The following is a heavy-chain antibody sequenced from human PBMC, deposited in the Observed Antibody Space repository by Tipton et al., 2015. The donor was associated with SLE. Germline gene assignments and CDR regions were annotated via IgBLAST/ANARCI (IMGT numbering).Heavy chain of an antibody. CDR1: GFTLNDYA. J-gene: IGHJ5*02. Sequence: SLRLSCAASGFTLNDYAMHWVRQAPGKGLEWVSSISSSSSYIYYADSVKGRFTISRDNAKNSLYLQMNSLRAEDTAVYYCARDLRYYYGAGWFDPWGQGTLVTVSS. D-gene: IGHD3-10*01. CDR3: ARDLRYYYGAGWFDP. V-gene: IGHV3-21*03. CDR2: ISSSSSYI.